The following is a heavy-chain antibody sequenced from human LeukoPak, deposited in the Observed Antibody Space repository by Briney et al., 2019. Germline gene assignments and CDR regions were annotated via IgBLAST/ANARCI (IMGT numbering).Heavy chain of an antibody. CDR2: IRSKAYGETA. CDR3: TRDRGAYNLYDY. V-gene: IGHV3-49*03. CDR1: GFTFGDYA. Sequence: GGSLRLSCTASGFTFGDYAMSWIRQAPGKGLEWVGFIRSKAYGETADYAASVKGRFIISRDDSKAIAYLQMNSLKTEDTAVYHCTRDRGAYNLYDYWGQGTLVTVSS. D-gene: IGHD1-1*01. J-gene: IGHJ4*02.